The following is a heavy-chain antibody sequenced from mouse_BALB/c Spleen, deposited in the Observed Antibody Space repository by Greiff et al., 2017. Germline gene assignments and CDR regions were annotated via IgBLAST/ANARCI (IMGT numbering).Heavy chain of an antibody. CDR1: GYAFTNYL. D-gene: IGHD3-3*01. CDR2: INPGSGGT. V-gene: IGHV1-54*01. Sequence: QVQLKQSGAELVRPGTSVKVSCKASGYAFTNYLIEWVKQRPGQGLEWIGVINPGSGGTNYNEKFKGKATLTADKSSSTAYMQLSSLTSDDSAVYFCARTGPGDYYAMDYWGQGTSVTVSS. CDR3: ARTGPGDYYAMDY. J-gene: IGHJ4*01.